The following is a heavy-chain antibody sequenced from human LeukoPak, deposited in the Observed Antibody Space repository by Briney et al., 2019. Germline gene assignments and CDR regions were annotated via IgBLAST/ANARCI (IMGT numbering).Heavy chain of an antibody. CDR1: GGSISNYY. V-gene: IGHV4-59*12. J-gene: IGHJ5*02. D-gene: IGHD6-13*01. Sequence: SETLSLTCTVSGGSISNYYWSWIRQPPGKGLEWIGYIYYSGSTTYSPSLKSRLTISVDTSKNQFSLKLSSVTAADTAVYYCARGGGSSWYSRYFDPWGQGTLVTVSS. CDR3: ARGGGSSWYSRYFDP. CDR2: IYYSGST.